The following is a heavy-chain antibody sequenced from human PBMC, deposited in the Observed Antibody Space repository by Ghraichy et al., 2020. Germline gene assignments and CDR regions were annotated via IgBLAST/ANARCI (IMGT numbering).Heavy chain of an antibody. Sequence: GESLNISCAVSGFTFSDHYMDWVRQAPGKGLEWVGRTRNRANSYTTVYAASAEGRFTISRDDSQSSLYLQMNSLKVEDTAVYYCVTSDSSGYVRFWGQGTLVTVSS. CDR1: GFTFSDHY. J-gene: IGHJ4*02. D-gene: IGHD3-22*01. V-gene: IGHV3-72*01. CDR2: TRNRANSYTT. CDR3: VTSDSSGYVRF.